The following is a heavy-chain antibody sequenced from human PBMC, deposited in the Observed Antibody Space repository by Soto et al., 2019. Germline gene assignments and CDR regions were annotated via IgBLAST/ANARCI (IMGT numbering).Heavy chain of an antibody. CDR2: ISYDGSNK. J-gene: IGHJ4*02. CDR1: KFTFSSFT. D-gene: IGHD5-12*01. Sequence: GGSRRRCWAASKFTFSSFTMHGVRQAPGKGLGWVAVISYDGSNKYYADSVRGRFTISRDSSKNTLYLQMNSLRAEDTAVYYCTRGERVYTGYEKLASVSDYWGQGTLVTVSS. V-gene: IGHV3-30-3*01. CDR3: TRGERVYTGYEKLASVSDY.